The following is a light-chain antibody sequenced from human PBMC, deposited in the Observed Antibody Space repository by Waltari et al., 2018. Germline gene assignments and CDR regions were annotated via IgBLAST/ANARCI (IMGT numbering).Light chain of an antibody. Sequence: DIKMTQSPSSLSASIGDRVTITCRASQGINDYLAWFQQRPGKAPKSLIYRVSSLQRGVPSKFSGRGSGTEFTLTISSLQPEDFATYYCLQYNSYPRTFGQGTKVEIK. CDR1: QGINDY. CDR3: LQYNSYPRT. CDR2: RVS. V-gene: IGKV1-16*02. J-gene: IGKJ1*01.